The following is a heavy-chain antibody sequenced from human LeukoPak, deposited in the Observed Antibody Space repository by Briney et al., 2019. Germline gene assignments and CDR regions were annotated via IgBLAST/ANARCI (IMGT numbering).Heavy chain of an antibody. CDR2: ISAYNGNT. J-gene: IGHJ4*02. CDR3: ARDAPRGYYDSSGYRRHFDY. D-gene: IGHD3-22*01. CDR1: GYTFTSYG. V-gene: IGHV1-18*01. Sequence: ASVKVSCKASGYTFTSYGISWVRQAPGQGLEWMGWISAYNGNTNYAQKLQGRVTMTTDTSTSTAYMELRSLRSDDTAVYYCARDAPRGYYDSSGYRRHFDYWGQGTLVTVSS.